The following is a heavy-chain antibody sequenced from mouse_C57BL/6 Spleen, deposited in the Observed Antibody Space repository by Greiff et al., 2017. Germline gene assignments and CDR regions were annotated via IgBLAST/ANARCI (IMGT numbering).Heavy chain of an antibody. CDR2: IYPGDGDT. CDR1: GYAFSSYW. CDR3: ARRGYDYGYAMDY. V-gene: IGHV1-80*01. D-gene: IGHD2-4*01. J-gene: IGHJ4*01. Sequence: VKLVESGAELVKPGASVKISCKASGYAFSSYWMNWVKQRPGKGLEWIGQIYPGDGDTNYNGKFKGKATLTADKSSSTAYMQLSSLTSEDSAVYFCARRGYDYGYAMDYWGQGTSVTVSS.